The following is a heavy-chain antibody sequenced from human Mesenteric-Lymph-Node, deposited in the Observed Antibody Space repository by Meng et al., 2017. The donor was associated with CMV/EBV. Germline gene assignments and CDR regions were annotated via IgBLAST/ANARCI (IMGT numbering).Heavy chain of an antibody. J-gene: IGHJ3*02. CDR1: GYTFTDYY. Sequence: ASVKVSCKASGYTFTDYYLHWVRQAPGQGLEWVGWMNPKSGGTYFAQKFKGRVTVTRDTSINTAYMELTMLRFEDTAVYYCARDLSGDAFDIWGQGTMVTVSS. CDR2: MNPKSGGT. CDR3: ARDLSGDAFDI. V-gene: IGHV1-2*02. D-gene: IGHD1-26*01.